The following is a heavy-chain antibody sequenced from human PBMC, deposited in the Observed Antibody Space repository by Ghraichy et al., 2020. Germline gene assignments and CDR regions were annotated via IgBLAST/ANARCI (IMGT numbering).Heavy chain of an antibody. Sequence: ASVKVSCKASGYTFTSYGLNWVRQAPGQRPEWMGWINANTGNPTYVQGFTGRFVFSVDTSVSTAYLEINSLKPEDTAIYYCARGPWQRLLKALDYWGQGTLFTV. CDR1: GYTFTSYG. CDR2: INANTGNP. J-gene: IGHJ4*02. CDR3: ARGPWQRLLKALDY. V-gene: IGHV7-4-1*02. D-gene: IGHD1-1*01.